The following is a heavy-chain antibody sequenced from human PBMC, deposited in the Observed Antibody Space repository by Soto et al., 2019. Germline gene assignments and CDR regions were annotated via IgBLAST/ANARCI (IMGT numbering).Heavy chain of an antibody. CDR1: GFTFSSYS. V-gene: IGHV3-23*01. D-gene: IGHD3-10*01. CDR2: FRSSGDGGTT. CDR3: AKKVNSGPGSQYFDY. J-gene: IGHJ4*02. Sequence: PGGSLRLSCAASGFTFSSYSMSWVRQAPGKGLEWVSGFRSSGDGGTTYYADSVKGRFTISRDNSKNTLFLQMNSLRAEDTAIYYCAKKVNSGPGSQYFDYWGQGILVTVSS.